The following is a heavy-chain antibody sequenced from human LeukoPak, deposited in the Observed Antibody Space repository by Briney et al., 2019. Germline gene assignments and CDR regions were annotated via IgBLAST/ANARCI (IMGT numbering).Heavy chain of an antibody. J-gene: IGHJ4*02. CDR1: GGSFSAYY. D-gene: IGHD3-10*01. Sequence: SETLSLTCAVYGGSFSAYYWSWIRQPPGKGLEWIGEINHSGSTNYNPSLKSRVTISVDTSTNQFSLKLSSVTAADTAVYYCATSLWSGDSWGQGTLVTVSS. CDR3: ATSLWSGDS. CDR2: INHSGST. V-gene: IGHV4-34*01.